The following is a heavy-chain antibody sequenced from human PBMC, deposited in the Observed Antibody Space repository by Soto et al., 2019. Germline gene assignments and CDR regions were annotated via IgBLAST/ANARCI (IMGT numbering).Heavy chain of an antibody. CDR2: MNPNSGNT. V-gene: IGHV1-8*01. CDR3: ARAISDCSGGSCHEA. CDR1: GYTFTSYD. D-gene: IGHD2-15*01. J-gene: IGHJ5*02. Sequence: QVQLVQSGAEVKKPGASVKVSCKASGYTFTSYDFNWVRQATGQGLEWMGWMNPNSGNTGYAQKCQGRATMTSNTSIRTAYMELSSLRSEDTAVYYCARAISDCSGGSCHEAWGQGTLVTVSS.